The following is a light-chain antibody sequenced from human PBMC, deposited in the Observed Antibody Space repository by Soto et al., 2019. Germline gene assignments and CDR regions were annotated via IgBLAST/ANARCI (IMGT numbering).Light chain of an antibody. J-gene: IGLJ2*01. CDR3: CSYTSTSIV. CDR2: EVS. CDR1: SSDVGAYNY. Sequence: QSVLTQPASVSGSPGQSLTISCSGTSSDVGAYNYVSWYQQHPGKAPKVMIYEVSNRPSGVSNRFSGSKSGNTASLTISGLLAEDEGDYYCCSYTSTSIVFGGGTNLTVL. V-gene: IGLV2-14*01.